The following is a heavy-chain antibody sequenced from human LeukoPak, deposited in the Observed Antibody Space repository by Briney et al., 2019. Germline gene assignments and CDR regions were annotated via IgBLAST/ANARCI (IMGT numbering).Heavy chain of an antibody. J-gene: IGHJ6*02. Sequence: SVKVSCKTSGGIFRSYGLNWVRQTPGQGLEWMGGFIPILGTPKYAQNLQGRVTITADESTSTGYMELSSLRYEDTAVYYCARGLYCSSSTSCYDYGMDVWGQGTTVTVSS. CDR3: ARGLYCSSSTSCYDYGMDV. CDR1: GGIFRSYG. CDR2: FIPILGTP. V-gene: IGHV1-69*01. D-gene: IGHD2-2*01.